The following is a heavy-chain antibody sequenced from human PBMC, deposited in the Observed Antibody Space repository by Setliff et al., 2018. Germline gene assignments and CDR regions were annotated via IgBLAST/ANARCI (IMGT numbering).Heavy chain of an antibody. CDR2: ISSSSSHI. J-gene: IGHJ5*02. CDR3: ARDSTYYNFWSGYYGWFDP. Sequence: PGGSLRLSCAASGFTFSTYSMIWVRQAPGTGLEWVSSISSSSSHIYYADSMKGRFTISRDNAKNSLYLQLNSLRAEDTAVYYCARDSTYYNFWSGYYGWFDPWGQGTLVTVSS. V-gene: IGHV3-21*01. CDR1: GFTFSTYS. D-gene: IGHD3-3*01.